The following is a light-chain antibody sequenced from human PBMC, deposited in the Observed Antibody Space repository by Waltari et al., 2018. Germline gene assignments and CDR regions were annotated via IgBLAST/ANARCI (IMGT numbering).Light chain of an antibody. CDR3: QQYYSLPWT. Sequence: DIVMTQSPDSLAVSLGERATINCKSRQGVFYSSNNKNHLAWYQQKPGQPPKLLVYWASTRESGVPDRFSGSGSGTDFTLTISSLQAEDVAVYYCQQYYSLPWTFGQGTKVEIK. J-gene: IGKJ1*01. CDR1: QGVFYSSNNKNH. V-gene: IGKV4-1*01. CDR2: WAS.